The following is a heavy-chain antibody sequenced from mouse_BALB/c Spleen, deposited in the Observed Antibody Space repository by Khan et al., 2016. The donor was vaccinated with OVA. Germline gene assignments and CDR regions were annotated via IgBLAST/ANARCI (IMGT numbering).Heavy chain of an antibody. V-gene: IGHV2-9*02. CDR3: ARSKYLARY. CDR2: IWAGGST. CDR1: GYTLTRYG. J-gene: IGHJ2*01. D-gene: IGHD3-3*01. Sequence: QIQLVQSGPGLVAPSQSLSITCTVYGYTLTRYGVHWVRQPPGKGLEWLGLIWAGGSTNYNWALMYRLSISIDNSKSLVFLIMNSLQTDDTALYYCARSKYLARYWGQGTTLTVSA.